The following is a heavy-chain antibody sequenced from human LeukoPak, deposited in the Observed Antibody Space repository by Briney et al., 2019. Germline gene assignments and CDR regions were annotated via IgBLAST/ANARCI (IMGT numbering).Heavy chain of an antibody. CDR1: GFTFSSYA. CDR3: AKASEYDFWSGYPTPALDY. CDR2: ISGSGGRT. D-gene: IGHD3-3*01. Sequence: GGSLRLSCAASGFTFSSYAMSWARQAPGKGLEWVSAISGSGGRTYYADSVKGRFTISRDNSKNTLYLQMNSLRAEDTAVYYCAKASEYDFWSGYPTPALDYWGQGTLVTVSS. V-gene: IGHV3-23*01. J-gene: IGHJ4*02.